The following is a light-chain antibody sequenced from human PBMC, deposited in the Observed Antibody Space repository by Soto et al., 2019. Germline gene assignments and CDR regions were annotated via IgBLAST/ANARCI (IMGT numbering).Light chain of an antibody. V-gene: IGLV1-40*01. CDR3: QSYDSSLSGSV. CDR1: SSNIGAGSD. CDR2: VNN. Sequence: QSVLTQPPSVSGAPGQRVTISCTGSSSNIGAGSDVHWYQQLPGSAPKLLIYVNNNRPSGVPDRFSGFKSGTSASLAITGLQAEAEADYYCQSYDSSLSGSVFGGGTKLTVL. J-gene: IGLJ3*02.